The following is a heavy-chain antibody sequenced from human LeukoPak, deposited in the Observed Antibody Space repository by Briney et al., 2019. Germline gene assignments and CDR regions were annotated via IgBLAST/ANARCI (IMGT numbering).Heavy chain of an antibody. CDR1: LYTFTGYY. CDR3: AKGVHSYGNFDY. V-gene: IGHV1-2*06. CDR2: IHTTSGGT. D-gene: IGHD5-18*01. Sequence: ASVKVSCKGSLYTFTGYYMHWVRQAPGQGVEWMGRIHTTSGGTKFARKFQGRATMTRDTSISTAYMELSRLTSDDTAVYYCAKGVHSYGNFDYWGQGTMITV. J-gene: IGHJ4*02.